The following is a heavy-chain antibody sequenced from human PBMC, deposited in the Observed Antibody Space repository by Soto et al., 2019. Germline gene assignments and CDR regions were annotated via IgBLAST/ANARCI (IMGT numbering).Heavy chain of an antibody. J-gene: IGHJ5*02. Sequence: QVQLVQSGAEVKKPGASVKVSCKASGDNFMRYGVTWVRQAPGQGLEWMGWINVDNGETKYPQKIQGRITMSTDTSTSTVDMEQRSLTSYDTALYYCARWISGGYSDWFDPWGHGTLVTVSS. CDR3: ARWISGGYSDWFDP. CDR1: GDNFMRYG. V-gene: IGHV1-18*04. D-gene: IGHD1-26*01. CDR2: INVDNGET.